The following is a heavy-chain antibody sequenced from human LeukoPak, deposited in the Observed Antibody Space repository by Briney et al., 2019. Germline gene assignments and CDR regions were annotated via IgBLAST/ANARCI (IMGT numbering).Heavy chain of an antibody. V-gene: IGHV1-2*06. CDR2: INPNSGGT. CDR1: GYTFTGYY. Sequence: ASVKVSCKASGYTFTGYYMHWVRQAPGQGLEWMGRINPNSGGTNYAQKFQGRVTMTRDTSISTAYMELSRLRSDDTAVYYCARSRIAVTKGGFFPNYFFDYWGQGTLVTVSS. D-gene: IGHD6-19*01. J-gene: IGHJ4*02. CDR3: ARSRIAVTKGGFFPNYFFDY.